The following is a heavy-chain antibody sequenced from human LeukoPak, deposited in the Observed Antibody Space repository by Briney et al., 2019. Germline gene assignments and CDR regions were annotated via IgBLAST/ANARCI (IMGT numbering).Heavy chain of an antibody. Sequence: SETLSLTRTVSGGSITSYFWSWIRQPPGKGLEWIAYISYSGSTNYNPSLKSRVVISVDASKNQFSLKLRSVTAADTAVYYCAGEDYGGYRFDYWGQGTLVTVSS. CDR2: ISYSGST. D-gene: IGHD4-23*01. CDR3: AGEDYGGYRFDY. CDR1: GGSITSYF. V-gene: IGHV4-59*01. J-gene: IGHJ4*02.